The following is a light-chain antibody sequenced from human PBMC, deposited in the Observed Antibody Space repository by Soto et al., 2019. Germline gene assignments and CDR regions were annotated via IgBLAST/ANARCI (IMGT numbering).Light chain of an antibody. V-gene: IGKV1-27*01. J-gene: IGKJ3*01. Sequence: DIQMTQSPSSLSASVGDRVTITCRASQGFSNYLAWYQQKPGKVPMLLIYATSTLQSGVPSRFSGSGSGTDFTLTISSLQPEDVATYSCQQYNDVPFTFGPGTKVDI. CDR3: QQYNDVPFT. CDR2: ATS. CDR1: QGFSNY.